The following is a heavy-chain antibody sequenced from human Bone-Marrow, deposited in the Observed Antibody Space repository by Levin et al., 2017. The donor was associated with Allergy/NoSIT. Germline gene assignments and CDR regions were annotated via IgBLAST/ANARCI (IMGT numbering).Heavy chain of an antibody. D-gene: IGHD3-22*01. CDR1: GFRFSDYS. J-gene: IGHJ5*02. CDR2: ISTRSSYI. Sequence: PGESLKISCAASGFRFSDYSMNWVRQAPGKGPEWVSFISTRSSYIYYADSVRGRFTISRDNAKNSLSLQMNSLRVDDTAVYFCARGHNSSDGYNVGWFAPWGQGTLVTVSS. CDR3: ARGHNSSDGYNVGWFAP. V-gene: IGHV3-21*01.